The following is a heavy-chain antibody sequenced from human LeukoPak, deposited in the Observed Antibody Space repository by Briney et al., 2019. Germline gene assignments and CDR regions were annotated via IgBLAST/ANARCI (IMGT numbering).Heavy chain of an antibody. Sequence: GGSLRLSCAASGFTFGSHGMHWVRQAPGKGLDWVAVIWYDGSNKYYADSVKGRFTISRDNSKNTLYLQMNSLRAEDTAVYYCARGGESYYYGSGSLYYFDYWGQGTLATVSS. V-gene: IGHV3-33*01. D-gene: IGHD3-10*01. CDR2: IWYDGSNK. J-gene: IGHJ4*02. CDR3: ARGGESYYYGSGSLYYFDY. CDR1: GFTFGSHG.